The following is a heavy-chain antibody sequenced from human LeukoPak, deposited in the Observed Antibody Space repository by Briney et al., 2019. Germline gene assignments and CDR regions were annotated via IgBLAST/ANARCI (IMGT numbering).Heavy chain of an antibody. J-gene: IGHJ4*02. CDR1: GGSISSYY. D-gene: IGHD5-12*01. Sequence: PSETLSLTCTVSGGSISSYYWSWIRQPPGKGPEWIGYIYYSGSTNYNPSLKSRVTISVDTSKNQFSLKLSSVTAADTAVYYCARDRYVSDHYYFDYWGQGTLVTVSS. CDR3: ARDRYVSDHYYFDY. V-gene: IGHV4-59*01. CDR2: IYYSGST.